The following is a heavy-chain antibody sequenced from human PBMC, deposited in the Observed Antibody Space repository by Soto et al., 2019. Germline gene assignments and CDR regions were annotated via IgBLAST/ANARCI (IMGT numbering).Heavy chain of an antibody. CDR2: ISGSGGSI. CDR1: GFTFSTYA. Sequence: EVQLLESGGGLVQPGGSLRLSCAASGFTFSTYAMNWVRQAPGNGLEWVSAISGSGGSIHYADSVKGRFTISRDNYKNTLDLQMNSLRDEDTAVYHCVKGYWKGDVWGQGTTVTVSS. V-gene: IGHV3-23*01. D-gene: IGHD1-1*01. J-gene: IGHJ6*02. CDR3: VKGYWKGDV.